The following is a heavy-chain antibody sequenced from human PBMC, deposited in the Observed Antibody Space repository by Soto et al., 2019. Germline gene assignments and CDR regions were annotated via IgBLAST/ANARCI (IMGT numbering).Heavy chain of an antibody. J-gene: IGHJ4*02. CDR3: ARYGSTSLQGYFDY. CDR1: GGTFSSYT. D-gene: IGHD3-10*01. V-gene: IGHV1-69*02. CDR2: IIPILGIA. Sequence: SVKVSCKASGGTFSSYTISWVRQAPGQGLEWMGRIIPILGIANYAQKFQGRVTITADKSTSTAYMELSSLTAADTAVYYCARYGSTSLQGYFDYWGQGTLVTVSS.